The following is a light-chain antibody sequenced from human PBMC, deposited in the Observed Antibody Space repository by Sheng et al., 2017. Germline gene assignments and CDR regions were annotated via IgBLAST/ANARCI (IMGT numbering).Light chain of an antibody. CDR1: SSDVGSYDF. V-gene: IGLV2-14*02. CDR2: DVT. CDR3: SSYTHTDAV. Sequence: QSALTQPASVSGSPGQSITISCTGTSSDVGSYDFVSWYQQQPGKAPKLMIYDVTNRPSGVSDRFSGSKSGNTASLTISGLQAEDEADYYCSSYTHTDAVFGGGTKVTVL. J-gene: IGLJ2*01.